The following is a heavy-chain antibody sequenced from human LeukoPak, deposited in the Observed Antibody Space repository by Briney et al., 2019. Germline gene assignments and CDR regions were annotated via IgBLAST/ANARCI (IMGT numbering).Heavy chain of an antibody. CDR2: ITSSSSYI. D-gene: IGHD5-18*01. J-gene: IGHJ4*02. V-gene: IGHV3-21*01. Sequence: PGGSLRLSCAASGFTFSSFGMNWVRQAPGKGLEWISSITSSSSYIFYADSVKGRFTISRDNAKNSLYLQMNSLRAEDTAVYYWARDRVEYSYGPGFDWGQGTLVTVSS. CDR1: GFTFSSFG. CDR3: ARDRVEYSYGPGFD.